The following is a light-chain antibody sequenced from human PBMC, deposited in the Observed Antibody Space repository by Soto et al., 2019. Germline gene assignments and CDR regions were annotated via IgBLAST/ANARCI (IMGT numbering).Light chain of an antibody. CDR1: QGIGNW. CDR3: QHAKSFPPT. J-gene: IGKJ4*01. CDR2: AAS. Sequence: DIQLTQSPSFVSASVGDRISITCRASQGIGNWLAWYQQKPGNAPHLLIYAASSLQSGVPSRFTGSGSGTDFTLTISSLQPEDFVVYYCQHAKSFPPTCGGGTKVELK. V-gene: IGKV1-12*01.